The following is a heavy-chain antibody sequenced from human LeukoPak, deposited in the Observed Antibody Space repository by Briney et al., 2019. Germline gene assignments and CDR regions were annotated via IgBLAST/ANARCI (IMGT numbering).Heavy chain of an antibody. CDR3: ARTDYGGKGSNWF. CDR1: GGPISLYY. D-gene: IGHD4-23*01. V-gene: IGHV4-39*07. Sequence: AETLSLTRTLSGGPISLYYWGWTRHPPGKGLGWIGSIYYGGSTYYTPSLKSRVTISVDTAKNQFFLKMSSVTAADTAVYYCARTDYGGKGSNWF. J-gene: IGHJ5*01. CDR2: IYYGGST.